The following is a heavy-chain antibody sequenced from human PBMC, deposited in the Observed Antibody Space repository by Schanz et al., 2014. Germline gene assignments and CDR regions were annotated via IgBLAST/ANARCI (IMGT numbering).Heavy chain of an antibody. Sequence: EVQLVESGGGLVQPGGSLRLSCAASGFTFSPYWMHWVRQAPGKGLVWVSRINGDGSNTNYADSVKGRFTISRDNSKNTLYLQMNSLRAEDTAVYYCAKGRFGELSAFDIWGQGTMVTVSS. CDR1: GFTFSPYW. CDR3: AKGRFGELSAFDI. J-gene: IGHJ3*02. V-gene: IGHV3-74*01. D-gene: IGHD3-10*01. CDR2: INGDGSNT.